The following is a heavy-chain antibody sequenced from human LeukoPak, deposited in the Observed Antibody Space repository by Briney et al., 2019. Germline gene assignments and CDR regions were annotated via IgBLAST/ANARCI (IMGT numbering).Heavy chain of an antibody. J-gene: IGHJ3*02. D-gene: IGHD3-10*01. Sequence: PSETLSLTCAVNGGSFSGYYWSWIRQPPGKGLEWIGEINHSGSTNYNPSLKSRVTMSVDTSKNQFSLKLSSVTAADTAVYYCARDVPSYYYGSGTFTSRAAFDIWGQGTMVTVSS. CDR2: INHSGST. CDR1: GGSFSGYY. V-gene: IGHV4-34*01. CDR3: ARDVPSYYYGSGTFTSRAAFDI.